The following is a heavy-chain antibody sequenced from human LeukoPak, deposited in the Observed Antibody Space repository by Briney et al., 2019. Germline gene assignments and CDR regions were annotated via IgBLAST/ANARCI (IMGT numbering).Heavy chain of an antibody. CDR1: TFTFSDYS. J-gene: IGHJ6*02. D-gene: IGHD3-10*01. CDR2: ISSSSTNI. Sequence: GGSLRLSCAASTFTFSDYSMNWVRQAPGKGLEWVSSISSSSTNIYYADSVRGRFTISRDNAKKSLYLQMYSLRAEDTAVYYCATSYGSGSYYDHYYYGMDVWGQGTTVTVSS. CDR3: ATSYGSGSYYDHYYYGMDV. V-gene: IGHV3-21*01.